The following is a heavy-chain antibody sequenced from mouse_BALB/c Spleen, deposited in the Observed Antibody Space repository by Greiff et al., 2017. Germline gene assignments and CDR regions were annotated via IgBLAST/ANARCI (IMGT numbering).Heavy chain of an antibody. CDR1: GYTFTSYW. CDR3: TSLYGSGAY. CDR2: IYPSDSYT. D-gene: IGHD1-1*01. J-gene: IGHJ3*01. V-gene: IGHV1-69*02. Sequence: QVQLQQPGAELVRPGASVKLSCKASGYTFTSYWINWVKQRPGQGLEWIGNIYPSDSYTNYNQKFKDKATLTVDKSSSTAYMQLSSPTSEDSAVYYGTSLYGSGAYWGQGTLVTVSA.